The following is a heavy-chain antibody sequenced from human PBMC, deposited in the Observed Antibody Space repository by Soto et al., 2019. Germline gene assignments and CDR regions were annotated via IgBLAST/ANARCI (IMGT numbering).Heavy chain of an antibody. CDR2: ISSTGGST. V-gene: IGHV3-64*02. J-gene: IGHJ6*02. D-gene: IGHD2-15*01. Sequence: EVQLVESGEGLVQPGGSLRLSCAASGFTFSSYAMHWVRQAPGKGLEYVSAISSTGGSTYYADSVKGRFTISRDNSKNTLYLQMGSLRAEDMAVYYCARGCSGGSCYYYYYGMDVWGQGTTVTVSS. CDR1: GFTFSSYA. CDR3: ARGCSGGSCYYYYYGMDV.